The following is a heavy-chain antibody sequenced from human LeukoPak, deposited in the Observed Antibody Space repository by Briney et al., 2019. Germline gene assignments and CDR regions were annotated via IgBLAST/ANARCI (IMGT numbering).Heavy chain of an antibody. CDR1: GFTVSSNY. V-gene: IGHV3-66*01. J-gene: IGHJ4*02. Sequence: GGSLRLSCAASGFTVSSNYMSWVRQAPGKGLEWVSVIYSGGSTYYADSVKGRFTISRDNSKNTLYLQMNSLGAEDTAVYYCARASGWYYFDYWGQGTLVTVSS. CDR3: ARASGWYYFDY. D-gene: IGHD6-19*01. CDR2: IYSGGST.